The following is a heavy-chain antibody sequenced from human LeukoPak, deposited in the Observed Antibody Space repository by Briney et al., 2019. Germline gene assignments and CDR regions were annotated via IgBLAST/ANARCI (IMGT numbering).Heavy chain of an antibody. J-gene: IGHJ5*02. CDR3: ARGVSARFDP. V-gene: IGHV4-34*01. CDR2: INHSGST. Sequence: SETLSLTCAVYGGSFSGYYWSWIRQPPGKGLEWIGEINHSGSTNYNPSLKSRVTISVDTSKNQFSLKLSSVTAADTAVYYCARGVSARFDPWGQGTLVTVSS. CDR1: GGSFSGYY.